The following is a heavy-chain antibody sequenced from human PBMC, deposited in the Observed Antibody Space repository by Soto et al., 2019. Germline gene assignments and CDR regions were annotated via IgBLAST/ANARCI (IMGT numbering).Heavy chain of an antibody. V-gene: IGHV3-23*01. CDR2: ITGSGWSQ. CDR1: GFTFSSYA. D-gene: IGHD2-21*01. CDR3: ARHFGGTQSPFIY. J-gene: IGHJ4*02. Sequence: EVQLLESGGRLVQPGGSLRLSCATSGFTFSSYAMGWVRQAPGKGLEWASSITGSGWSQYYADSVKGRFTLSRDNTKNTIYLQMNSLRAEDTALYSHARHFGGTQSPFIYWSQGTLVTVS.